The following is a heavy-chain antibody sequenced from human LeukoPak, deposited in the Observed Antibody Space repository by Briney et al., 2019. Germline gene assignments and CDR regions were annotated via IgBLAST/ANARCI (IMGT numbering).Heavy chain of an antibody. CDR1: GGSFSGYY. D-gene: IGHD4-23*01. J-gene: IGHJ1*01. CDR2: INNRGST. Sequence: SETLSLTCAVYGGSFSGYYWSWIRQPPGKGLEWIGEINNRGSTNYNPSLKSRVTISVDTSKNQFSLKLSSVTAADTAVYYCARAVKHDYGGNEYFQHWGQGTLVTVSS. CDR3: ARAVKHDYGGNEYFQH. V-gene: IGHV4-34*01.